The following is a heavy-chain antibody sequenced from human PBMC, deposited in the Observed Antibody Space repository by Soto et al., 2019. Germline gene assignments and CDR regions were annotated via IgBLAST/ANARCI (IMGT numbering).Heavy chain of an antibody. D-gene: IGHD1-7*01. CDR1: GGSFSGYY. Sequence: QVQLQQWGAGLLKPSETLSLTCAVYGGSFSGYYWSWIRQPPGKGLEWIGEINHSGSTNYNPSLKSRVAISVDTSKNQFSLKLSSVTAADTAVYYCARGRGVGNYPERYYFDYWGQGTLVTVSS. V-gene: IGHV4-34*01. CDR2: INHSGST. J-gene: IGHJ4*02. CDR3: ARGRGVGNYPERYYFDY.